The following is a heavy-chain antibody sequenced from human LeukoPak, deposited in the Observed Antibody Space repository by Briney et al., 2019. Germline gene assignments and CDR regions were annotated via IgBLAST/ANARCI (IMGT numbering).Heavy chain of an antibody. J-gene: IGHJ4*02. CDR2: ISGSGGDT. V-gene: IGHV3-23*01. Sequence: PGGCLRLSCSASGFTFSTYSMTWVRQAPGKGLQWVSAISGSGGDTYYADSVKGRFTISRDNSKNTMYLQMNSLRVEDTAVYYCAKGLGGEGGSGFPGYWGQGTLVTVSS. D-gene: IGHD3-10*01. CDR3: AKGLGGEGGSGFPGY. CDR1: GFTFSTYS.